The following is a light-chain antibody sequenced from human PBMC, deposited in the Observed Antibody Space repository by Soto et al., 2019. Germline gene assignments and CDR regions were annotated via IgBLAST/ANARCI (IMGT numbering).Light chain of an antibody. CDR3: QQYDHIPYT. CDR2: DAS. Sequence: DTQMTQSPSSLSASVGDRVTITCQASQDIGNYLNWYQQKPGKAPKLLIYDASNLETGVPSRFSGSGSGTGFTFTISRLVPEDIATYYCQQYDHIPYTFGQGTKLEIK. CDR1: QDIGNY. J-gene: IGKJ2*01. V-gene: IGKV1-33*01.